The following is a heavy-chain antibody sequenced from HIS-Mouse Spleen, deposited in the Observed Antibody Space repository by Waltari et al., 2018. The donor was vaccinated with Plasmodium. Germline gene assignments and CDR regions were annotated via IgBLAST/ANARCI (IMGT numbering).Heavy chain of an antibody. CDR2: IKPNSGGT. J-gene: IGHJ1*01. D-gene: IGHD6-13*01. CDR1: GYTFTGYY. Sequence: QVQLVQSGAEVKKPGASVKVSCKASGYTFTGYYMHWVRQAPGQGLEWMGWIKPNSGGTNDAQKCQGRVTMTRDTSISTAYMELSRLRSDDTAVYYCARVLGYKAAAGTFVEYFQHWGQGTLVTVSS. CDR3: ARVLGYKAAAGTFVEYFQH. V-gene: IGHV1-2*02.